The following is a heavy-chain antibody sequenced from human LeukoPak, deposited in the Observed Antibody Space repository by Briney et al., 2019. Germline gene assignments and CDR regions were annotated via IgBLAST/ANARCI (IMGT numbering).Heavy chain of an antibody. Sequence: PGGSLRLSCAASGFTFSSYAMHWVRQAPGKGLEWVSAISGSGGSTYYADSVKGRFTISRDNSKNTLYLQMNSLRAEDTAVYYCAKAYDFWSGYLTGNWFDPWGQGTLVTVSS. D-gene: IGHD3-3*01. CDR1: GFTFSSYA. CDR2: ISGSGGST. J-gene: IGHJ5*02. CDR3: AKAYDFWSGYLTGNWFDP. V-gene: IGHV3-23*01.